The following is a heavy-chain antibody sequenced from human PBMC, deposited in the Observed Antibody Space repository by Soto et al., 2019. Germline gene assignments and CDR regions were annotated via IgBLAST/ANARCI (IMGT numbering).Heavy chain of an antibody. CDR3: AREYSSSWYDAFDI. Sequence: GESLKISCAASGFTFSSYAMHWVRQAPGKGLEWVAVISYDGSNKYYADSVKGRFTISRDNSKNTLYLQMNSLRAEDTAVYYCAREYSSSWYDAFDIWGQGTMVTVSS. J-gene: IGHJ3*02. CDR2: ISYDGSNK. D-gene: IGHD6-13*01. CDR1: GFTFSSYA. V-gene: IGHV3-30-3*01.